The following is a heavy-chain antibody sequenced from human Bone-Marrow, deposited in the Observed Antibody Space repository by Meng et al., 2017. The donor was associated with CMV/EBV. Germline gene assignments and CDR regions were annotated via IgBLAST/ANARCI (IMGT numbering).Heavy chain of an antibody. D-gene: IGHD5-12*01. CDR1: GFTFSSHW. CDR2: IKQDGSEK. J-gene: IGHJ4*02. CDR3: ARDHPISGYEL. Sequence: GESLKISCTVSGFTFSSHWMSWVRLAPGKGLEWVANIKQDGSEKYYVDSVKGRFTISRDNAKNSLYLQMDSLRGEDTAVYYCARDHPISGYELWGQGTLVTVSS. V-gene: IGHV3-7*01.